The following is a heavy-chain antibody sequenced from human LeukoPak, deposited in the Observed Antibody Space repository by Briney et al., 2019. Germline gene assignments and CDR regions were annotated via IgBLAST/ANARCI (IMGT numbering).Heavy chain of an antibody. Sequence: GGSLRLTCAASGFTFSTYWMSWVRQAPGKGLEWVANIKEDGSEKYYGDSVKGRFTISRDNARNSLYLQMNSLRAEDTAVYYCARDSSGYQWGQGTLVTVSS. D-gene: IGHD3-22*01. V-gene: IGHV3-7*01. CDR1: GFTFSTYW. J-gene: IGHJ4*02. CDR2: IKEDGSEK. CDR3: ARDSSGYQ.